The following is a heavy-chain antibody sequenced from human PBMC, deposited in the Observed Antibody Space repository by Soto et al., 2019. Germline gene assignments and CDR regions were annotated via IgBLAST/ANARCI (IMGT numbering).Heavy chain of an antibody. CDR2: ISSSSSTI. CDR3: ARHPERIAEIGWFDP. D-gene: IGHD6-13*01. CDR1: GFTFSSYS. V-gene: IGHV3-48*01. Sequence: EVQLVESGGGLVQPGGSLRLSCAASGFTFSSYSMNWVRQAPGKGLEWVSYISSSSSTIYYADSVKGRFTISRDNAKNSLSLPMNRLRAEDTAVYYCARHPERIAEIGWFDPWGQGTLVTVSS. J-gene: IGHJ5*02.